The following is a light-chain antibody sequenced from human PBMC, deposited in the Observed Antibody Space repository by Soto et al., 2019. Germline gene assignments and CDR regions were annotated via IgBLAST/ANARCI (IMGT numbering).Light chain of an antibody. V-gene: IGLV1-40*01. CDR3: QSYDNSLSGWV. Sequence: QSVLTQPPSVSGAPGQRVTIPCTGSTSNIGAGYDVHWYQQVSGTAPKLLIYANNNRPSGVPDRFSGSKSGTSATLAITGLQAEDDTDYFCQSYDNSLSGWVFGGGTKVTVL. J-gene: IGLJ3*02. CDR2: ANN. CDR1: TSNIGAGYD.